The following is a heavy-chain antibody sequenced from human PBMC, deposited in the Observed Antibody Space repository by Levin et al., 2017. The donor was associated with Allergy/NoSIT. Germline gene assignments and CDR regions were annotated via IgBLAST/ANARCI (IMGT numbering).Heavy chain of an antibody. J-gene: IGHJ4*02. V-gene: IGHV1-69*13. Sequence: SVKVSCKASGGTFSSYAISWVRQAPGQGLEWMGGIIPIFGTANYAQKFQGRVTITADESTSTAYMELSSLRSEDTAVYYCARDSGLWQQLDRTPGYYFDYWGQGTLVTVSS. CDR3: ARDSGLWQQLDRTPGYYFDY. CDR1: GGTFSSYA. D-gene: IGHD6-13*01. CDR2: IIPIFGTA.